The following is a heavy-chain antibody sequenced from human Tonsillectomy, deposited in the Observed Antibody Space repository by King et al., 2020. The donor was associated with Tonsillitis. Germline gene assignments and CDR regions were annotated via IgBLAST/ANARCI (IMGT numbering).Heavy chain of an antibody. CDR2: ISGSGGST. CDR1: GFTFSSYA. J-gene: IGHJ4*02. V-gene: IGHV3-23*01. Sequence: ESGGGLVQPGGSLRLSCAASGFTFSSYAMSWVRQAPGKGLEWVSAISGSGGSTYYADSVKGRFTISRDNSKNTLYLQMKSLRAEDTAVYYCAKVHYYDSSGYYYFYYWGQGTLVTVSS. D-gene: IGHD3-22*01. CDR3: AKVHYYDSSGYYYFYY.